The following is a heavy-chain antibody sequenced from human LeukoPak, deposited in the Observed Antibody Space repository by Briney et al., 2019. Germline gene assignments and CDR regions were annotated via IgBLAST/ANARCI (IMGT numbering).Heavy chain of an antibody. CDR1: GGSISSGGYY. Sequence: SETLSLTCTVSGGSISSGGYYWSWLRQHPGKGLEWIGYIYYSGSTYYNPSLKSRVTISVDTSKNQFSLKLSSVTAADTAVYNCARSSYDSSGYYLIDPWGQGTLVTVSS. J-gene: IGHJ5*02. V-gene: IGHV4-31*03. CDR3: ARSSYDSSGYYLIDP. CDR2: IYYSGST. D-gene: IGHD3-22*01.